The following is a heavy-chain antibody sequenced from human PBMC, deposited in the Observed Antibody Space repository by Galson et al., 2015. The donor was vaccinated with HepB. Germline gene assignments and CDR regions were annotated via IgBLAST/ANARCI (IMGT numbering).Heavy chain of an antibody. J-gene: IGHJ3*02. Sequence: SLRLSCAASGFIVSEHSMTWVRQAPGRGLEWVLVIYRDDSTLFADSVRGRFTVSRDNSKNMLYLHMSRLRAEDTALYYCARELGDALDIWGQGTMVTVSS. V-gene: IGHV3-66*02. CDR2: IYRDDST. D-gene: IGHD3-10*01. CDR1: GFIVSEHS. CDR3: ARELGDALDI.